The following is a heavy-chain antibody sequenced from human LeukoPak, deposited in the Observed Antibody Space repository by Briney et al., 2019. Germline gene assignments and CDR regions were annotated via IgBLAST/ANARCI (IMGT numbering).Heavy chain of an antibody. CDR2: ISSSGSYI. D-gene: IGHD3-22*01. CDR1: AFTFSSYS. Sequence: GGSLRLSCAASAFTFSSYSMNWVRQAPGKGLEWVSSISSSGSYIYYADSVKGRFTISRDNARKSLYLQMNSLRAEDTAVYYCAKDNYYDSSGHIDYWGQGTLVTVSS. V-gene: IGHV3-21*04. J-gene: IGHJ4*02. CDR3: AKDNYYDSSGHIDY.